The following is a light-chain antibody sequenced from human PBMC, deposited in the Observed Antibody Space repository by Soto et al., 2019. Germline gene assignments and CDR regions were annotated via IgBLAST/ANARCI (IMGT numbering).Light chain of an antibody. CDR3: QFRSNCPPPWT. Sequence: EIVLTQSPATLSSSPGERATLSCRASQSISTYLAWYQHKPGHAPRLLIYDASSRATGIPARFGGSGSGTDFTLTLSSLEPEDFAVSFCQFRSNCPPPWTFGQGTKVEV. CDR2: DAS. J-gene: IGKJ1*01. V-gene: IGKV3-11*01. CDR1: QSISTY.